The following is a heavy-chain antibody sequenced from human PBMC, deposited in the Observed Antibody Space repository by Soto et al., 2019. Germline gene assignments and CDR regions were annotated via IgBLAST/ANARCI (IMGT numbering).Heavy chain of an antibody. V-gene: IGHV3-53*01. D-gene: IGHD3-10*01. CDR2: IYSGGST. J-gene: IGHJ4*02. CDR1: GFTVSSNY. Sequence: GGSLRLSCAASGFTVSSNYMSWVRKAPGKGLEWVSVIYSGGSTYYADSVKGRFTISRDNSKNTLYLQMNSLRAEDTAVYHCAPESSSGPGHGSYSFDYCGRGTLVTVSA. CDR3: APESSSGPGHGSYSFDY.